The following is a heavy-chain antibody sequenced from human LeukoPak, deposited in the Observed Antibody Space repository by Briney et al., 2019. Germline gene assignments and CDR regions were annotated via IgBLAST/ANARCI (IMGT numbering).Heavy chain of an antibody. CDR1: GFTVSSNY. CDR2: IRSKAYGGTT. CDR3: TRNMDIAMADY. J-gene: IGHJ4*02. D-gene: IGHD5-18*01. Sequence: GGSLRLSCAASGFTVSSNYMSWVRQAPGKGLEWVGFIRSKAYGGTTEYAASVKGRFTISRDDSKSIAYLQMNSLKTEDTAVYYCTRNMDIAMADYWGQGTLVTVSS. V-gene: IGHV3-49*04.